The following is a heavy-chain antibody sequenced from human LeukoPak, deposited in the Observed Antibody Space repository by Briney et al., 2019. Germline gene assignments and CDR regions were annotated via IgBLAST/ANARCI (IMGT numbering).Heavy chain of an antibody. CDR2: IYYSGST. CDR1: GGSISSSNW. J-gene: IGHJ4*02. Sequence: PSETLSLTCAVSGGSISSSNWWSWVRQPPGKGLEWIGSIYYSGSTYYNPSLKSRVTISVDTSKNQFSLKLSSVTAADTAVYYCARAKLDIVVVVAAFDYWGQGTLVTVSS. D-gene: IGHD2-15*01. CDR3: ARAKLDIVVVVAAFDY. V-gene: IGHV4-4*02.